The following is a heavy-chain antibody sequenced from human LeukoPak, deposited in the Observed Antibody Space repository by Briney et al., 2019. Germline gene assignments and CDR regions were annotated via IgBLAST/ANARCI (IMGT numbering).Heavy chain of an antibody. CDR1: GGSISSGDYY. V-gene: IGHV4-30-4*01. D-gene: IGHD6-13*01. J-gene: IGHJ5*02. CDR2: IYYSGST. CDR3: ARGTGGAAAADFDP. Sequence: PSETLSLTCTVSGGSISSGDYYWRWIRQPPGKGLEWIGYIYYSGSTYYNPSLKSRATTSVDTSKNHFSLKLTSVTAADTAVYYCARGTGGAAAADFDPWGQGTLVTVSS.